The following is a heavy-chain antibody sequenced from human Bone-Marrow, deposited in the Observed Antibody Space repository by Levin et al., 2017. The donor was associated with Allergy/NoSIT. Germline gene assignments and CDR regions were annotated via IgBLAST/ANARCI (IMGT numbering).Heavy chain of an antibody. J-gene: IGHJ6*02. CDR1: GGSFSGYY. V-gene: IGHV4-34*01. CDR3: ARAPRGIAVAGTRAYYYYYGMDV. Sequence: SQTLSLTCAVYGGSFSGYYWSWIRQPPGKGLEWIGEINHSGSTNYNPSLKSRVTISVDTSKNQFSLKLSSVTAADTAVYYCARAPRGIAVAGTRAYYYYYGMDVWGQGTTVTVSS. D-gene: IGHD6-19*01. CDR2: INHSGST.